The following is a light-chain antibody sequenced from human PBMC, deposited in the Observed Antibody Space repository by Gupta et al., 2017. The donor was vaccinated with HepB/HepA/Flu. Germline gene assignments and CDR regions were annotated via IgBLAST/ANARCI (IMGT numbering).Light chain of an antibody. CDR3: SSYTRSSTVV. CDR2: EVS. CDR1: SSDIVACNY. Sequence: QSALTQPASVSGSPGQPITIFSPGTSSDIVACNYVSWHQQHPGKAPKCMIYEVSNRPSGVSNRFSGSKSGYTASLTISGLQAEDEADYYCSSYTRSSTVVFGGGTKLTVL. J-gene: IGLJ2*01. V-gene: IGLV2-14*03.